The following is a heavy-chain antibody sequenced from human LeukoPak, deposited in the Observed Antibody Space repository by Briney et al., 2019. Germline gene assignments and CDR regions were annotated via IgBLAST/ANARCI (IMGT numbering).Heavy chain of an antibody. J-gene: IGHJ4*02. CDR2: IKDDGSET. D-gene: IGHD3-10*01. CDR1: GFRFSNCW. Sequence: PGGSLRLSCAASGFRFSNCWMSWVRQAPGKGLEWVANIKDDGSETRYVDSVKGRFTMSRDNAKNSLYLQMNSLRVEDTAVYYCASLTMVRGVKDYWGQGTLVTVSS. CDR3: ASLTMVRGVKDY. V-gene: IGHV3-7*01.